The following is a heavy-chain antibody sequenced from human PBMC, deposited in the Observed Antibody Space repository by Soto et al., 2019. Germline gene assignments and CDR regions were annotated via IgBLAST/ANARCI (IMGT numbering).Heavy chain of an antibody. CDR1: GYSFTSYW. CDR3: ARPSPSSSWKNWFDP. V-gene: IGHV5-51*01. Sequence: GESLKISCKGSGYSFTSYWIGWVRQMPGKGLEWMGIIYPGDSDTRYNPSLKSRVTISVDTSKNQFSLKLSSVTAADTAVYYCARPSPSSSWKNWFDPWGQGTLVTVSS. CDR2: IYPGDSDT. D-gene: IGHD6-13*01. J-gene: IGHJ5*02.